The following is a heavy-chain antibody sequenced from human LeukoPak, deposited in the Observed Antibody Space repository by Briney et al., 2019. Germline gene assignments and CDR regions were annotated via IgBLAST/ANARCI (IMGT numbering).Heavy chain of an antibody. CDR2: ISYDGSNK. J-gene: IGHJ6*02. D-gene: IGHD2-21*02. Sequence: AGGSLRLSCAASGFTFSSYAMHWVRQAPGKGLEWVAVISYDGSNKYYADSVKGRFTISRDNSKNTLYLQMNSLRAEDTAVYYCARARDSTYYYYYGMDVWGQGTTVTVSS. CDR1: GFTFSSYA. V-gene: IGHV3-30-3*01. CDR3: ARARDSTYYYYYGMDV.